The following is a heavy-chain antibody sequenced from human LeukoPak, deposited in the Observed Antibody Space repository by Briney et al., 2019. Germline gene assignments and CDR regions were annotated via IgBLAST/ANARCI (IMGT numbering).Heavy chain of an antibody. D-gene: IGHD3-9*01. J-gene: IGHJ4*02. V-gene: IGHV4-39*07. CDR2: IYYDGST. CDR1: GGSAGDNYY. CDR3: VSGVKGDFDWLLSFYFDH. Sequence: PSETLSLTCTVSGGSAGDNYYWGWIRQPPGRGLEWIGSIYYDGSTYYKPSLKTRVTVSVDMSKNQFSLRLRSVTAADTAIYYCVSGVKGDFDWLLSFYFDHWGQGALVTVSS.